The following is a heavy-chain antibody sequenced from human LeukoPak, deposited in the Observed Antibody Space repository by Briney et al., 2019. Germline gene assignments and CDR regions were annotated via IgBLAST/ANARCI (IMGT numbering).Heavy chain of an antibody. CDR2: IKQDGSEK. CDR3: AKGFWELWAYDAFHI. J-gene: IGHJ3*02. D-gene: IGHD3-16*01. V-gene: IGHV3-7*03. CDR1: GFTLSSYW. Sequence: GGSLRLSCAASGFTLSSYWMSWVRQAPGKGLEWVANIKQDGSEKYYVDSVKGRFTISRDNSKNTLYLQMNSLRAEDTAVYYCAKGFWELWAYDAFHIWGQGTMVTVSS.